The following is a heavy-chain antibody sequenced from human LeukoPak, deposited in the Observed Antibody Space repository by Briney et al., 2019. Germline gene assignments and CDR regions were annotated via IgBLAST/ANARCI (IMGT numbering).Heavy chain of an antibody. D-gene: IGHD3-22*01. CDR3: ARENYYDSSGYSEGMDV. J-gene: IGHJ6*02. CDR2: INHSGST. Sequence: SETLSLTCAVYGGSFSGYYWSWIRQPPGKGLEWIGEINHSGSTNYNPSLRSRVTMSMDTSKNQFSLRLSSVTAADTAVYYCARENYYDSSGYSEGMDVWGQGTTVIVSS. V-gene: IGHV4-34*01. CDR1: GGSFSGYY.